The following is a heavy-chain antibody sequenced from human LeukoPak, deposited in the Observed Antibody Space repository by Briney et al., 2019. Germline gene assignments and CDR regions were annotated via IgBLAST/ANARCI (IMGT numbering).Heavy chain of an antibody. V-gene: IGHV4-30-2*01. CDR1: GGSISSGGYS. CDR3: VRGLRRQSWFDP. D-gene: IGHD4-17*01. CDR2: IYHSGST. J-gene: IGHJ5*02. Sequence: PSQTLSLTCAVSGGSISSGGYSWSWIRQPPGKGLEWIGYIYHSGSTYYNPSLKSRVTISVDRSKNQFSLKLSSVTAADTAVYYCVRGLRRQSWFDPWGQGTLVTVSS.